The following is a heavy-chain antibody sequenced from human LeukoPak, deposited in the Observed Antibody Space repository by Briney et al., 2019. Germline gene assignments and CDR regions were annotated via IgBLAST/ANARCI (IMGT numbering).Heavy chain of an antibody. V-gene: IGHV3-23*01. CDR1: GFTFSSYA. D-gene: IGHD5-18*01. J-gene: IGHJ5*02. CDR2: ISGSGGST. Sequence: GGSLRLSCAASGFTFSSYAMRWVRQAPGKGLEWVSAISGSGGSTYYADSVKGRFTISRDNSKNTLYLQMNSLRAEDTAVYYCAKDVEGYSYGFWFDPWGQGTLVTVSS. CDR3: AKDVEGYSYGFWFDP.